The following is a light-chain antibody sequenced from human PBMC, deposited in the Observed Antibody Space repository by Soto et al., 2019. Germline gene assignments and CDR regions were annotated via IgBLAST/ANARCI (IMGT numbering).Light chain of an antibody. CDR3: SSYTSSTTLV. CDR1: SSDVGAYNY. J-gene: IGLJ3*02. CDR2: EVS. V-gene: IGLV2-14*01. Sequence: QSVLTQPASVSGSPGQSITISCTGTSSDVGAYNYVSWYQHHPGKAPKLMISEVSNRPSGVSNRFSGSKSGNTASLTISGLQADDEADYYCSSYTSSTTLVIGGGTKVTVL.